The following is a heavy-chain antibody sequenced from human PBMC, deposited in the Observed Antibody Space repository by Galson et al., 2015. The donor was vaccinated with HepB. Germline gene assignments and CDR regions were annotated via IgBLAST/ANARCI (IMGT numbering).Heavy chain of an antibody. D-gene: IGHD6-19*01. CDR2: ITPSGDNT. V-gene: IGHV3-23*01. CDR1: GFTFSYYA. CDR3: AKVFPEKTDGWYRQALYYFDS. Sequence: SLRLSCAVSGFTFSYYAMSWVRQAPGKGLEWVSAITPSGDNTYSADSMKGRFTISRDNSQNTLFLQMHSLRADDTALYFCAKVFPEKTDGWYRQALYYFDSWGQGTRVTVSS. J-gene: IGHJ4*02.